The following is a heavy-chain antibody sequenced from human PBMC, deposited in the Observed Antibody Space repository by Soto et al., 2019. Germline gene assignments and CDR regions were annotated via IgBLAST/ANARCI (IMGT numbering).Heavy chain of an antibody. Sequence: SLRLSCAASGFTFSNAWMSWVRQAPGKGLEWVGRIKSKTDGGTTDYAAPVKGRFTISRGDSKNTLYLQMNSLKTEDTAVYYCTTGPPIAAGPDFDYWGQGTLVTVSS. CDR3: TTGPPIAAGPDFDY. CDR1: GFTFSNAW. CDR2: IKSKTDGGTT. J-gene: IGHJ4*02. D-gene: IGHD6-13*01. V-gene: IGHV3-15*01.